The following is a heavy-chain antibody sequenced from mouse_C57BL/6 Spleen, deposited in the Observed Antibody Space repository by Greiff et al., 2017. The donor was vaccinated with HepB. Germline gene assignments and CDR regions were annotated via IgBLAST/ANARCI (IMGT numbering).Heavy chain of an antibody. J-gene: IGHJ2*01. CDR2: IYPGDGDT. Sequence: QVQLQQSGPELVKPGASVKISCKASGYAFSSSWMNWVKQRPGKGLEWIGRIYPGDGDTNYNGKFKGKATLTADKSSSTAYMQLSSLTSEDSAVYFCAISVYGSYYFDYWGQGTTLTVSS. CDR3: AISVYGSYYFDY. D-gene: IGHD2-2*01. V-gene: IGHV1-82*01. CDR1: GYAFSSSW.